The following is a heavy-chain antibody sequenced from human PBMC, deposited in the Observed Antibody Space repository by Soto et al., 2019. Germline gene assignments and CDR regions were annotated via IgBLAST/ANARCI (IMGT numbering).Heavy chain of an antibody. J-gene: IGHJ4*02. CDR2: ISGYNGYT. V-gene: IGHV1-18*01. CDR1: GYNFNTYG. Sequence: QVQLMQSGAEVRRPGTSMRISCTTSGYNFNTYGIIWVRQAPGQGLEWMGCISGYNGYTKYAQNFEDRATLCTNPSTSTGYLELRNLRSGDTALYFCARDRDYSHTAANLDYWAQGTLVTVSS. CDR3: ARDRDYSHTAANLDY. D-gene: IGHD2-15*01.